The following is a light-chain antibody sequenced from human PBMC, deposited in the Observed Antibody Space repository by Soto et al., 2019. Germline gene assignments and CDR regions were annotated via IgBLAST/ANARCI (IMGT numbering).Light chain of an antibody. J-gene: IGKJ4*01. CDR1: QCLLHRDGKTY. Sequence: IMMTQTPLSLSVTPGQPTSISCKSSQCLLHRDGKTYLYWYLQKPGQTPRLLIYGASSRATGIPDRFSGSGSGTDFTLTISRLEPEDYAVYYCQQYSSSPLTFGGGTKVDIK. CDR2: GAS. V-gene: IGKV2-29*01. CDR3: QQYSSSPLT.